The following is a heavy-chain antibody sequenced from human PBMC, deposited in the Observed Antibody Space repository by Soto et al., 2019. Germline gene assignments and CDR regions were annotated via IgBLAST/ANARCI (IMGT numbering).Heavy chain of an antibody. CDR1: GCSVASGGYY. D-gene: IGHD1-1*01. Sequence: PSETLSLTCTFSGCSVASGGYYWSWIRQPPGKGLEWIGYIYYSGSTYYNPSLKSRVTISVDTSKNQFSLKLSSVTAADTAVYYCARGNNWNANWFDPWGQGTLVTVSS. CDR3: ARGNNWNANWFDP. J-gene: IGHJ5*02. CDR2: IYYSGST. V-gene: IGHV4-30-4*01.